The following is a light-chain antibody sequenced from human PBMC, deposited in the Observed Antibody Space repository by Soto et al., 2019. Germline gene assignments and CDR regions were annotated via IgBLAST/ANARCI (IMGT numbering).Light chain of an antibody. CDR3: QTWGTDIHVV. J-gene: IGLJ2*01. V-gene: IGLV4-69*02. CDR2: LNSDGSH. Sequence: QLVLTQPPSASASLGASVTLTCTLSSGHSSYAIAWHQQQPEKGPRYLMKLNSDGSHSKGDGIPDRFSGSSSGAERYLTISSLQSEDEADYYCQTWGTDIHVVFGGGTQLTVL. CDR1: SGHSSYA.